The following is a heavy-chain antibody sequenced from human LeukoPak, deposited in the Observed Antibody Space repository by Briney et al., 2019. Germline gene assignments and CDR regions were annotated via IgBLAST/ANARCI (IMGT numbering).Heavy chain of an antibody. CDR3: ARYSSSWFPFDY. J-gene: IGHJ4*02. D-gene: IGHD6-13*01. CDR2: INPNSGGT. Sequence: GASVKVSCKASGYTFTGYYMHWVRQAPGQGLEWMGWINPNSGGTNYAQKFKGRVTMTSDTSISTAYMELSRLRSDDTAVYYCARYSSSWFPFDYWGQGTLVAVSS. V-gene: IGHV1-2*02. CDR1: GYTFTGYY.